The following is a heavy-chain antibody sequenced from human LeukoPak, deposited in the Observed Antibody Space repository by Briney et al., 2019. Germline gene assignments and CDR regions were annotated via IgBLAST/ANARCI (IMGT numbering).Heavy chain of an antibody. D-gene: IGHD2-15*01. J-gene: IGHJ4*02. Sequence: GGSLRLSCAASGFTVSSNYMSWVRQAPGKGLEWVSVIYSGGSAYYADSVKGRFTISRDNAKNSLYLQMNSLRAEDTAVYYCARAGWELRRSLDYWGQGTLVTVSS. CDR3: ARAGWELRRSLDY. CDR2: IYSGGSA. V-gene: IGHV3-53*01. CDR1: GFTVSSNY.